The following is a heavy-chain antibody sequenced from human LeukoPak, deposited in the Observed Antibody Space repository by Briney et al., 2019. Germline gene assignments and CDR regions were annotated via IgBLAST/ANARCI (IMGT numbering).Heavy chain of an antibody. CDR2: INPNSGGT. D-gene: IGHD6-19*01. CDR1: GYTFTDYY. J-gene: IGHJ4*02. CDR3: ASGERTNSGWSALFFDY. V-gene: IGHV1-2*03. Sequence: LGASVKVSCKTSGYTFTDYYMHWVRQAPGQGPEWMGWINPNSGGTNYAQKFQGRVTMTRDTSISTAYMDLSRLRSDDTAVYYCASGERTNSGWSALFFDYWGQGTLVTVSS.